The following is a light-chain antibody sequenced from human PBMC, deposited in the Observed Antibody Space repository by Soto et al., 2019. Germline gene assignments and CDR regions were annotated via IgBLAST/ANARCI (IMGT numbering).Light chain of an antibody. CDR1: QSISSN. V-gene: IGKV3-15*01. J-gene: IGKJ1*01. Sequence: EIVLTQSPATLSVSPGERATLSCRASQSISSNLAWYQQKPGQPPRLLIYGPSTRATGVPARFSGSGSGTEFTLTISSLQSEDFAMYYCQQYTHWPVWSFGQGTKVEIK. CDR2: GPS. CDR3: QQYTHWPVWS.